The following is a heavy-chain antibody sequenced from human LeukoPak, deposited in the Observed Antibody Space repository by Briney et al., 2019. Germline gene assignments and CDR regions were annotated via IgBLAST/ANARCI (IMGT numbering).Heavy chain of an antibody. CDR2: ISSSSSTI. J-gene: IGHJ4*02. V-gene: IGHV3-48*01. CDR3: ARDRNTDFWSGYYTNYFDY. D-gene: IGHD3-3*01. CDR1: GFTFSSYS. Sequence: GGSLRLSCAASGFTFSSYSMNWVRQAPGKGLEWVSYISSSSSTIHYADSVKGRFTISRDNAKNSLYLQMNSLRAEDTVVYYCARDRNTDFWSGYYTNYFDYWGQGTLVTVSS.